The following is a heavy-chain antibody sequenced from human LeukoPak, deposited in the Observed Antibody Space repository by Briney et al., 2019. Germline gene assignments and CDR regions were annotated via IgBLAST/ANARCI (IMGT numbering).Heavy chain of an antibody. D-gene: IGHD1-26*01. J-gene: IGHJ4*02. CDR2: IKYDGRET. Sequence: GGSLRLSCAATGFTFSNYWMSWFRQAPGKGRECVANIKYDGRETQYVDSVKGRFTISRDNAKNSLFLQMNSLRAEDTAVYYCAIYLNSGPEDFWGQGNLVTVSS. CDR3: AIYLNSGPEDF. V-gene: IGHV3-7*01. CDR1: GFTFSNYW.